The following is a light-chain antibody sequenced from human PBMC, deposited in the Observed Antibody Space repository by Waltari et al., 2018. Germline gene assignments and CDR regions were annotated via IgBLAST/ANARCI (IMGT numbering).Light chain of an antibody. Sequence: QSVLTQPPSVSGAPGQRVSISCTGSGSNLGAGYDVHWYQQHPGKAPKLLIYGTSTRPAGVPDRFLGSQAGTSASLAITALQAEDEAEYYCQSYDTSLSVVFGGGTKLTVL. V-gene: IGLV1-40*01. CDR1: GSNLGAGYD. CDR3: QSYDTSLSVV. CDR2: GTS. J-gene: IGLJ2*01.